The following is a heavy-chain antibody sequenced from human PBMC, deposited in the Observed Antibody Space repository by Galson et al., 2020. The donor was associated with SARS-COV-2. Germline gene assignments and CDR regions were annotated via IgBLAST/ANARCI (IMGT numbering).Heavy chain of an antibody. CDR3: VGEKLETYSFDY. Sequence: SETLSLTCGVSGDSISRRTYCWGWVRQSPGTGLEWIGTVYSSGNTNYNPSFKSRITTSLDTSKNQFSLKLTSVTAADTAVYYCVGEKLETYSFDYWGHGTRVTVSS. CDR2: VYSSGNT. V-gene: IGHV4-39*07. CDR1: GDSISRRTYC. J-gene: IGHJ4*03. D-gene: IGHD2-15*01.